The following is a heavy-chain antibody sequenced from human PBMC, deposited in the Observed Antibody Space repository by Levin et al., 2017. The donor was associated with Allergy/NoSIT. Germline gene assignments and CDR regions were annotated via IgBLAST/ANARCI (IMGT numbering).Heavy chain of an antibody. CDR3: AKDMYSSSWGGFDY. CDR2: ISWDGGST. Sequence: GESLKISCAASGFTFDDYTMHWVRQAPGKGLEWVSLISWDGGSTYYADSVKGRFTISRDNSKNSLYLQMNSLRTEDTALYYCAKDMYSSSWGGFDYWGQGTLVTVSS. V-gene: IGHV3-43*01. J-gene: IGHJ4*02. D-gene: IGHD6-13*01. CDR1: GFTFDDYT.